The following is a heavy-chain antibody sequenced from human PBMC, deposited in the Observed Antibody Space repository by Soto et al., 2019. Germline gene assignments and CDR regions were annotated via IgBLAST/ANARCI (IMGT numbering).Heavy chain of an antibody. CDR2: INAGNGNT. CDR1: GYTFTSYA. V-gene: IGHV1-3*01. D-gene: IGHD4-4*01. J-gene: IGHJ4*02. Sequence: DSVKVSCKASGYTFTSYAMHWVRQAPGQRLEWMGWINAGNGNTKYSQKFQGRVTITRDTSASTAYMELSSLRSEDTAVYYCARDDYSEDQPFDYWGQGTLVTVSS. CDR3: ARDDYSEDQPFDY.